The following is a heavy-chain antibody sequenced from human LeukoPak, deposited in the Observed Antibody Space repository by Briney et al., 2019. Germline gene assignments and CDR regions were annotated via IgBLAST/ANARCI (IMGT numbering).Heavy chain of an antibody. CDR3: ARGDYSGSYWRY. Sequence: SETLSLTCTVSGYSISSGYYWGWIRQPPGKGLEYIGSIYHSGSTYYKPSLKSRVTISVDTSKNQFSLKLSSVTAADTAVYYCARGDYSGSYWRYWGQGTLVTVSS. J-gene: IGHJ4*02. V-gene: IGHV4-38-2*02. CDR1: GYSISSGYY. D-gene: IGHD1-26*01. CDR2: IYHSGST.